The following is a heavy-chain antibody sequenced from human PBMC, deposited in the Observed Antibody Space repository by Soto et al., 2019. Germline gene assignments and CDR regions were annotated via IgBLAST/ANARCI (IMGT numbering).Heavy chain of an antibody. V-gene: IGHV1-2*04. D-gene: IGHD4-17*01. CDR2: INPNSGGT. J-gene: IGHJ4*02. CDR1: GYTFTGYY. Sequence: ASVKVSCKASGYTFTGYYMHWVRQAPGQGLEWMGWINPNSGGTNYAQKFQGWVTMTRDTSISTAYMELSRLRSDDTAVYYCARGFYGDYDYFDYWGQGTLVTVSS. CDR3: ARGFYGDYDYFDY.